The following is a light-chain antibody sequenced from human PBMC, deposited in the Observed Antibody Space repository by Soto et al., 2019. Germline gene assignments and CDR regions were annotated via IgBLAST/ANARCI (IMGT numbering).Light chain of an antibody. CDR3: GTWDSSLSIFV. V-gene: IGLV1-51*02. CDR2: END. CDR1: SSNIGSNS. J-gene: IGLJ1*01. Sequence: QSVLTQPPSASGTPGQRVTISCSGSSSNIGSNSVSWHQQLPGTAPKLLIYENDKRPSGIPDRFSGSKSGTSATLGITGLQTGDEADYYCGTWDSSLSIFVFGTGTKVTVL.